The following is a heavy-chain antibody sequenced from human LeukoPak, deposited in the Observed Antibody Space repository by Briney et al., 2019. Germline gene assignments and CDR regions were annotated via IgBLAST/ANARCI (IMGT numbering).Heavy chain of an antibody. Sequence: GAPVKVSCKASGGTFSSYAISWVRQAPGQGLEWMGGIIPIFGTANYAQKFQGRVTITADESTSTAYMELSSLRSEDTAVYYCAREEGGYIGKDAFDIWGQGTMVTVSS. CDR2: IIPIFGTA. D-gene: IGHD5-12*01. CDR3: AREEGGYIGKDAFDI. V-gene: IGHV1-69*13. J-gene: IGHJ3*02. CDR1: GGTFSSYA.